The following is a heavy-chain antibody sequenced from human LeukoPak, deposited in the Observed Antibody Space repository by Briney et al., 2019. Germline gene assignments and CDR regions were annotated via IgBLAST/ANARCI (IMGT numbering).Heavy chain of an antibody. CDR3: ARVVVVAATPDYNWFDP. V-gene: IGHV4-30-4*01. CDR1: GGSISSGDYY. Sequence: SETLSLTCTVSGGSISSGDYYWSWIRQPPGKGLEWIGYIYYSGSTYYNPSLKSRVTISVDTSKNQFSLKLSSVTAADTAVYYCARVVVVAATPDYNWFDPWGQGTLVTVSS. J-gene: IGHJ5*02. D-gene: IGHD2-15*01. CDR2: IYYSGST.